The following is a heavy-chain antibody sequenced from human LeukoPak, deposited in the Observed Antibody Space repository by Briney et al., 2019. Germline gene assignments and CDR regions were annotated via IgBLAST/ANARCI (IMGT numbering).Heavy chain of an antibody. D-gene: IGHD3-10*01. CDR3: AKSLNYYDSGTSGRDFDY. CDR2: ISDSGGST. CDR1: GFTFRTYA. Sequence: AGGSLRLSCAGSGFTFRTYAMIWVRQAPGKGLEWVSAISDSGGSTYYADSVKGRFTISRDNSKNTLYLQMHSLRAEDTAVYYCAKSLNYYDSGTSGRDFDYWGQGTLVTVSS. J-gene: IGHJ4*02. V-gene: IGHV3-23*01.